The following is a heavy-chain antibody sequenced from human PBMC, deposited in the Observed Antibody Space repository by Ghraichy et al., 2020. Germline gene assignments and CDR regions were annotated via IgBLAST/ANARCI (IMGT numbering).Heavy chain of an antibody. V-gene: IGHV1-69*13. CDR2: IIPIFGTA. CDR1: GGTFSSYA. Sequence: SVKVSCKASGGTFSSYAISWVRQAPGQGLEWMGGIIPIFGTANYAQKFQGRVTITADESTSTAYMELSSLRSEDTAVYYCARAKVENRYYDSSGYYYDAFDIWGQGTMVTVSS. D-gene: IGHD3-22*01. CDR3: ARAKVENRYYDSSGYYYDAFDI. J-gene: IGHJ3*02.